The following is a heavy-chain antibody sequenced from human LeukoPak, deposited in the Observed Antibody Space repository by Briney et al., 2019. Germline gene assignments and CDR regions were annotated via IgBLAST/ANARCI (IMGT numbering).Heavy chain of an antibody. V-gene: IGHV4-59*06. CDR3: AREDSPNWFDP. CDR2: IYYSGST. J-gene: IGHJ5*02. Sequence: PSETLSLTCTASGGSISSYYWSWIRQHPGKGLEWIGYIYYSGSTYYNPSLKSRVTISVDTSKNQFSLKLSSVTAADTAVYYCAREDSPNWFDPWGQGTLVTVSS. CDR1: GGSISSYY. D-gene: IGHD2-15*01.